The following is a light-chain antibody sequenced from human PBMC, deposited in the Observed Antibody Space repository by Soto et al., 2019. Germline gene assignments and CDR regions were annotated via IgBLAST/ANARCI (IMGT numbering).Light chain of an antibody. CDR2: LEGSGSY. CDR3: ETWDSNSRV. J-gene: IGLJ1*01. CDR1: SGHRSNT. V-gene: IGLV4-60*02. Sequence: QLVLTQSSSASASLGSSVKLTCTLSSGHRSNTIAWHQQQPGKAPRYLMTLEGSGSYSKGSGVPDRFSGSSSGADRYLSISNLQFEDEADYYCETWDSNSRVFGTGTKVTVL.